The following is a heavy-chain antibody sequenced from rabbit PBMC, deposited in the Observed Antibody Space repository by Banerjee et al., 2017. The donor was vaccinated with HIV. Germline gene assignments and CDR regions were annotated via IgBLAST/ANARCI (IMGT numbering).Heavy chain of an antibody. D-gene: IGHD6-1*01. CDR2: IDAGSKGST. CDR3: ARSYDGSYDYWDL. V-gene: IGHV1S40*01. CDR1: GFSLSSSYY. Sequence: QSLEESGGDLVKPGASLTLTCTASGFSLSSSYYMCWVRQAPGKGLEWIACIDAGSKGSTYYASWAKGRFTISKTSSTTVTLQMTSLTAADTATYFCARSYDGSYDYWDLWGQGTLVTVS. J-gene: IGHJ3*01.